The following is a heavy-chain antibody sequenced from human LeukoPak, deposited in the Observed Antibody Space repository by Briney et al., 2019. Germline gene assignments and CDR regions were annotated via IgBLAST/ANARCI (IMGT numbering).Heavy chain of an antibody. CDR1: GFTVSSNY. Sequence: GGSLRLSCAASGFTVSSNYMSWVRQAPGKGLEWVSVIYSGGSTYYADSVKGRFTISRDNSKNTLYLQMNSLRAEDTAVYYCVRDSPGYGAYDFDWGQGTLVTVSS. CDR2: IYSGGST. CDR3: VRDSPGYGAYDFD. V-gene: IGHV3-66*01. J-gene: IGHJ4*02. D-gene: IGHD5-12*01.